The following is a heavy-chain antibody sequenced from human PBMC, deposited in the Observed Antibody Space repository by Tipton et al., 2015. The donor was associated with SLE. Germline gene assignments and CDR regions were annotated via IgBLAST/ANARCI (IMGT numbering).Heavy chain of an antibody. D-gene: IGHD3-3*01. V-gene: IGHV4-39*07. CDR2: IYYSGST. Sequence: TLSLTCTVSGGSISSSSYYWGWIRQPPGKGLEWIGSIYYSGSTYYNPSLKSRVTISVDTSKNQFSLKLSSVTAADTAVYYCARHKDFLGWLSSANWFDPWSQGTLVTVSS. CDR1: GGSISSSSYY. CDR3: ARHKDFLGWLSSANWFDP. J-gene: IGHJ5*02.